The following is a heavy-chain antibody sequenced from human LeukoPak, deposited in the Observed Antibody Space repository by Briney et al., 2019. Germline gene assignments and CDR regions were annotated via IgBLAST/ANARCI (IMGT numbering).Heavy chain of an antibody. CDR1: GGSISSGDYY. CDR2: IYDSGST. Sequence: SETLSLTCTVSGGSISSGDYYWSWIRQHPGKGLEWIGYIYDSGSTYYTPSLKSRVTISVDTSKNQFSLKLSSVTAADTAVYYCARDLNYWGQGTLVTVSS. CDR3: ARDLNY. J-gene: IGHJ4*02. V-gene: IGHV4-31*03.